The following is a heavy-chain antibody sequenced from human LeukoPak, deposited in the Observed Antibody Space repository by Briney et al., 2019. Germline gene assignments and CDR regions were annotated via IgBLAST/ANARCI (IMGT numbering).Heavy chain of an antibody. CDR1: GFTFSNYN. D-gene: IGHD3-16*01. CDR3: ARVLLVHDYYYGMDV. CDR2: ISSRSDYI. V-gene: IGHV3-21*01. Sequence: GGSLRLSCAASGFTFSNYNMNWVRQAPGKGLEWVSSISSRSDYIYYADSLKGRFTISRDNAKNSLYLQMNSLRAEDTAVYYCARVLLVHDYYYGMDVRGQGTTVTVSS. J-gene: IGHJ6*02.